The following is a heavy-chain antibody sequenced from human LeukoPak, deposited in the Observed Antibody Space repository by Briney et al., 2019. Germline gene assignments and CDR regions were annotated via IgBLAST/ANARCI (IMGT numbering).Heavy chain of an antibody. Sequence: SETLSLTCTVSGGSINSYYWSWIRQPPGKGLEWIGYIYYSGSTNYNPSLKSRVTISEDTSKNQFSLKLSSVTAADTAVYYCAREVVVVPAALYWFDPWGQGILVTVSS. V-gene: IGHV4-59*01. CDR1: GGSINSYY. CDR2: IYYSGST. D-gene: IGHD2-2*01. CDR3: AREVVVVPAALYWFDP. J-gene: IGHJ5*02.